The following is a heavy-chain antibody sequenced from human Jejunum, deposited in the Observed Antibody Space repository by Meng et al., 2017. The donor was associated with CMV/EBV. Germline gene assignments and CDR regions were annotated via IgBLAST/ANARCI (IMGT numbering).Heavy chain of an antibody. CDR2: IYSGGTT. CDR1: GFTVNSYY. Sequence: VQVVGSGGDLIQPGGSLRLSCAASGFTVNSYYMSWVRQAPGKGLEWVSIIYSGGTTYYADSVKGRFTISRDISKNTLYLQMTSLRADDTAVYYCARARGYTTSGSFDCWGQGTLVTVSS. V-gene: IGHV3-53*01. J-gene: IGHJ4*02. CDR3: ARARGYTTSGSFDC. D-gene: IGHD5-12*01.